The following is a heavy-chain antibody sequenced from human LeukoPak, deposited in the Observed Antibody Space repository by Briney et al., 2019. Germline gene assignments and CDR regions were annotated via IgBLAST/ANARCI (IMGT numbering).Heavy chain of an antibody. CDR3: ARSGYSSGWYGVANFDY. J-gene: IGHJ4*02. CDR1: GYSFTSYW. Sequence: GESLRISCKGSGYSFTSYWIGWVRQMPGKGLEWMGIIYPGDSDTRYSPSFQGQVTISADKSISTAYLQWSSLKASDTAMYYCARSGYSSGWYGVANFDYWGQGTLVTVSS. V-gene: IGHV5-51*01. CDR2: IYPGDSDT. D-gene: IGHD6-19*01.